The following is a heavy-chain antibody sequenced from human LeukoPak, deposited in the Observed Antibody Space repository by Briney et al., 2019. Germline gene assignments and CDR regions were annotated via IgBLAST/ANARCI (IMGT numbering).Heavy chain of an antibody. D-gene: IGHD1-26*01. CDR3: ARCIVGATSGADY. CDR2: IHTSGDT. Sequence: GGSLRLSCAASGLTGSHNYVSWVRQAPGKGLEWVSAIHTSGDTCYADSVKGRFTISRDNAKNTLHLQMNSLRAEDTAVYYCARCIVGATSGADYWGRGTLVTVSS. CDR1: GLTGSHNY. V-gene: IGHV3-53*01. J-gene: IGHJ4*02.